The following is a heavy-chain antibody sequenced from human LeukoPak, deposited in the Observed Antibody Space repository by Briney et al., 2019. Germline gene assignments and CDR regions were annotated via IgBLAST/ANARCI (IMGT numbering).Heavy chain of an antibody. J-gene: IGHJ1*01. V-gene: IGHV3-23*01. Sequence: PGGSLRLSCAASGFTFSSYAMSWVRQAPGKGLEWVSAISGSGGSTYYADSVKGRFTISRDNSKNTLYLQMNNLRAEDTAVYYCARDLNYVATEYFQHWGQGTLVTVSS. CDR2: ISGSGGST. CDR1: GFTFSSYA. CDR3: ARDLNYVATEYFQH. D-gene: IGHD1-7*01.